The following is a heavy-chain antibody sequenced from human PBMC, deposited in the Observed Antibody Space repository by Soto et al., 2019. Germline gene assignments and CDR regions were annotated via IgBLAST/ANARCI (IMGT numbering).Heavy chain of an antibody. V-gene: IGHV1-46*03. CDR1: GYTFTSYY. CDR3: ARDRGVVVPAAYRPLDTAKYYFDY. J-gene: IGHJ4*02. CDR2: INPSGGST. D-gene: IGHD2-2*01. Sequence: QVQLVQSGAEVKKPGASVKVSCKASGYTFTSYYMHWVRQAPGQGLEWMGIINPSGGSTSYAQKCQGRVTMTRDTSTSTVYMELSSLRSEDTAVYYCARDRGVVVPAAYRPLDTAKYYFDYWGQGTLVTVSS.